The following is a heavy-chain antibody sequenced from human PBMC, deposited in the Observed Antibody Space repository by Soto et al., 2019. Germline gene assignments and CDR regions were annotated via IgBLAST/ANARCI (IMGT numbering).Heavy chain of an antibody. CDR2: INHSGST. V-gene: IGHV4-34*01. CDR1: GGSFSGYY. D-gene: IGHD2-8*01. CDR3: ARDKEWAFDY. J-gene: IGHJ4*02. Sequence: PSETLSLTCAVYGGSFSGYYWNWIRQPPGKGLEWIGEINHSGSTNYNPSLKSRVTISLDNAKNSLFLLMNSLRAEDTAVYYCARDKEWAFDYWGQGTLVT.